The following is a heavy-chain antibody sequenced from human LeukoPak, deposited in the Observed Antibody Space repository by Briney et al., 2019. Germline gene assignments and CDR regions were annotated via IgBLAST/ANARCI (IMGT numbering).Heavy chain of an antibody. CDR2: IIPIFGTA. D-gene: IGHD6-13*01. Sequence: SVKVSCKASGGTFSSYAISWVRQAPGQGLEWMGGIIPIFGTANYAQKFQGRVTITADKSTSTAYMELSSLRSEDTAVYYCARELSYSSSWYFGHDAFDIWGQGKMVAVSS. J-gene: IGHJ3*02. CDR3: ARELSYSSSWYFGHDAFDI. CDR1: GGTFSSYA. V-gene: IGHV1-69*06.